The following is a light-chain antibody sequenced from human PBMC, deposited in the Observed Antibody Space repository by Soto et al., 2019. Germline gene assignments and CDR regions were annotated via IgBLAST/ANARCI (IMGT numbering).Light chain of an antibody. V-gene: IGLV2-23*01. CDR2: EGS. CDR1: SSDVGSYNL. J-gene: IGLJ2*01. Sequence: QSALTQPASVSGSPGQSITISCTGTSSDVGSYNLVSWYQQHPGKAPKLMIYEGSKRPSGVSNRFSGSKSGNTASLTISGLQAEDEAEYYCCSYAGSRGVVFGGGTKLTVL. CDR3: CSYAGSRGVV.